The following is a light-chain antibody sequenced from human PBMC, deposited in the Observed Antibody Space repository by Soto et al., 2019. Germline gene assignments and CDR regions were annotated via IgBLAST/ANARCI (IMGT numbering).Light chain of an antibody. CDR3: QHYNSYGT. V-gene: IGKV1-5*01. CDR2: DAS. Sequence: DIQITQSPSTLSGSVGDRVTMTCRASQTISSWLAWYQQKPGKAPKLLIYDASSSETGVPSRFSGSGSGTEFTLTIRSLQPDDFATYYCQHYNSYGTFGQGTKVDIK. CDR1: QTISSW. J-gene: IGKJ1*01.